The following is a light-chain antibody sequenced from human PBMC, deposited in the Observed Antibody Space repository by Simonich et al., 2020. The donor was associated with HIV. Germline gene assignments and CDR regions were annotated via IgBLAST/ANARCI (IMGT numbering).Light chain of an antibody. CDR2: WAD. CDR1: QSVLYNSNNKNY. V-gene: IGKV4-1*01. CDR3: QQYNNWRT. J-gene: IGKJ1*01. Sequence: DIVMTQSPDSLAVSLGERATINCQSNQSVLYNSNNKNYLVWYQQKPGQPPKLLIYWADTREAGGPDRFSGSGSGTDFTLTISSLQAEDVAVYYCQQYNNWRTFGQGTKVEIK.